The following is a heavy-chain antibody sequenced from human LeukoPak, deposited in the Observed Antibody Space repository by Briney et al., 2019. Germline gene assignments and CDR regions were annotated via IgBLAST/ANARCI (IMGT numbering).Heavy chain of an antibody. CDR2: IRYDGSNK. V-gene: IGHV3-30*02. D-gene: IGHD3-10*01. Sequence: PGGSLRLSCAASGFTFSSYGMHWVRQAPGKGLEWVAFIRYDGSNKYYADSVKGRFTISRDNSKNTLYLQMNSLRAEDTAVYYCVKGRSGTPYYFDYWGQGTLVTVSS. CDR3: VKGRSGTPYYFDY. CDR1: GFTFSSYG. J-gene: IGHJ4*02.